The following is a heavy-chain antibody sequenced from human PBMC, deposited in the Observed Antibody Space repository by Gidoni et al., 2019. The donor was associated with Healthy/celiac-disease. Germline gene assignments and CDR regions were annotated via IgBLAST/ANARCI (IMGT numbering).Heavy chain of an antibody. V-gene: IGHV4-39*01. D-gene: IGHD4-4*01. CDR3: ARQTTELDD. CDR1: GCSIRSSSYY. Sequence: HLQLQESGPGLVKPSETLYLTCTVSGCSIRSSSYYWGWIRQPPWKGLEGIGMFYYSVSTDYNPSLKSRVTRSVDTSKNQFSLKLSSVTAADTAVYYCARQTTELDDWGQGTLVTVSS. CDR2: FYYSVST. J-gene: IGHJ4*02.